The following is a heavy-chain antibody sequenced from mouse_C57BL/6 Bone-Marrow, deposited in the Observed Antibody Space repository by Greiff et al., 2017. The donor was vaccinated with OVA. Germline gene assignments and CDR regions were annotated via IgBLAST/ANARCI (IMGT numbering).Heavy chain of an antibody. CDR1: GFSLTSYG. CDR3: ANNYYGSSYAWFAY. D-gene: IGHD1-1*01. CDR2: IWSGGST. J-gene: IGHJ3*01. V-gene: IGHV2-2*01. Sequence: VQLQQSGPGLVQPSQSLSITCTVSGFSLTSYGVHWVRQSPGKGLEWLGVIWSGGSTDYNAAFISRLSISKDNSKSQVFFKMNSLQADDTAIYYCANNYYGSSYAWFAYWGQGTLVTVSA.